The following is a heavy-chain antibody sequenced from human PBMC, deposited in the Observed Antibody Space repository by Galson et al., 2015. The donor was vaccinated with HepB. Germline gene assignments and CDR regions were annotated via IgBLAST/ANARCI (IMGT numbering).Heavy chain of an antibody. CDR3: ARDGEQQWLQAVNAFDI. CDR1: GYTFTSYG. V-gene: IGHV1-18*01. D-gene: IGHD6-19*01. J-gene: IGHJ3*02. Sequence: SVKVSCKASGYTFTSYGISWVRQAPGQGLEWMGWISAYNGNTNYAQKLQGRVTMTTDTSTSTAYMELRSLRSDDTAVYYCARDGEQQWLQAVNAFDIWGQGTMVTVSS. CDR2: ISAYNGNT.